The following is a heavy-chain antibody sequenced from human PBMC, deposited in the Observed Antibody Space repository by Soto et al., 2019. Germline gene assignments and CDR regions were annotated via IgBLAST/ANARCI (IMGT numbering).Heavy chain of an antibody. CDR1: GFTFSSYG. Sequence: QVQLVESGGGVVQPGRSLRLSCAASGFTFSSYGMHWVRQAPGKGLEWVAVISYDGSNKYYADSVKGRFTISRDNSKNTLYLQINSLRAEDTAVYYCAKASSIVVVPAAIDYWGQGTLVTVSS. D-gene: IGHD2-2*01. J-gene: IGHJ4*02. CDR3: AKASSIVVVPAAIDY. V-gene: IGHV3-30*18. CDR2: ISYDGSNK.